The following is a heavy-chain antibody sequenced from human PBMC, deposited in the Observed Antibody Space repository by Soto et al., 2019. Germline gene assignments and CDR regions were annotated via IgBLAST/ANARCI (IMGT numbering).Heavy chain of an antibody. CDR3: ARDFPPYSGYDAGGYYFDY. V-gene: IGHV1-69*04. Sequence: ASVKVSCKASGGTFSSYTISWVRQAPGQGLEWMGRIIPILGIANYAQKFQGRVTITADKSTSTAYMELSSLRSEDTAVYYCARDFPPYSGYDAGGYYFDYWGQGTLVTVSS. CDR2: IIPILGIA. CDR1: GGTFSSYT. D-gene: IGHD5-12*01. J-gene: IGHJ4*02.